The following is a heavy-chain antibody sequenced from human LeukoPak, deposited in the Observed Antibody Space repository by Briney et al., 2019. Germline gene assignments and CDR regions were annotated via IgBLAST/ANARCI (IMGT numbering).Heavy chain of an antibody. D-gene: IGHD3-10*01. V-gene: IGHV1-2*02. J-gene: IGHJ4*02. CDR2: INPNSGGT. CDR1: GYTFTGYY. CDR3: ARDPLYGSGSYFFDF. Sequence: GASVKVSCKASGYTFTGYYMHWLRQAPGQGLEWMGWINPNSGGTNYAQKFQGRVTMTRDTSISTVYMELSRLRSDDTAVYYCARDPLYGSGSYFFDFWGQGTLVTVSS.